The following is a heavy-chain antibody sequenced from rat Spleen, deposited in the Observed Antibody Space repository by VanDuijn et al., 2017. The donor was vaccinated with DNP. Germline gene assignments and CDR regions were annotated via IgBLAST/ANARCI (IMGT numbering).Heavy chain of an antibody. CDR1: GFTFSDYY. Sequence: EVQLVASGGGLVQPGRSLKLSCAASGFTFSDYYMAWVRQAPKKGLEWVASISTGGGNTYYRDSVKGRFTISRDNAKSTLYLQMNSLRSEDTATYYCATDNTLFDYWGQGVMVTVSS. V-gene: IGHV5-25*01. CDR3: ATDNTLFDY. J-gene: IGHJ2*01. CDR2: ISTGGGNT. D-gene: IGHD4-1*01.